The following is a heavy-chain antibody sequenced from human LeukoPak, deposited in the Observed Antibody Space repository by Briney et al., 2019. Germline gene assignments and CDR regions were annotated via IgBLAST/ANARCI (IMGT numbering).Heavy chain of an antibody. CDR2: IKEDGSEK. V-gene: IGHV3-7*04. CDR3: SGGSRFVDY. CDR1: GFIFSNYW. Sequence: GGSLRLSCAAYGFIFSNYWMTWVRQAPGKGLEWVANIKEDGSEKYYVDSVKGRFTISRDNAKNSLFLQMNSLRVEDTAVYYCSGGSRFVDYWGQGTLVTVSS. D-gene: IGHD3-10*01. J-gene: IGHJ4*02.